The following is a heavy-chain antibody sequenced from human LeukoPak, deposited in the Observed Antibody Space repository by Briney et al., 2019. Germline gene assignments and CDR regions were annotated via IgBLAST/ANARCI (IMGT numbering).Heavy chain of an antibody. J-gene: IGHJ4*02. Sequence: GESLKISCQASGYTFANYWIAWVRQMPGKGLECMGIIQPGESETKYSPSFQGQVTISADKSISTAYLQWRSLEASDTAMYYCAKLGYCSGHTCYSFFDSWGQGTLVTVSS. D-gene: IGHD2-15*01. CDR3: AKLGYCSGHTCYSFFDS. V-gene: IGHV5-51*01. CDR2: IQPGESET. CDR1: GYTFANYW.